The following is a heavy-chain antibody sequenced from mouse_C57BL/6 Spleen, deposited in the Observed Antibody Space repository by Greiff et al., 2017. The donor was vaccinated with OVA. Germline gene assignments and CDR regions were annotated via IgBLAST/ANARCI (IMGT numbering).Heavy chain of an antibody. Sequence: VQLQQPGAELVKPGASVKLSCTASGFNIKDYYMHWVKQRTEQGLEWIGRIDPEDGETKYAPKFQGKATITADTSSNTAYLQLSSLTSEDTAVYYCASGVVASDFDYWGQGTTLTVSS. CDR2: IDPEDGET. V-gene: IGHV14-2*01. CDR3: ASGVVASDFDY. J-gene: IGHJ2*01. D-gene: IGHD1-1*01. CDR1: GFNIKDYY.